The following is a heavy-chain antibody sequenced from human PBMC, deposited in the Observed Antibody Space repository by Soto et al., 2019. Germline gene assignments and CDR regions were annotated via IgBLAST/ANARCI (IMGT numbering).Heavy chain of an antibody. CDR3: VRGDNWNDEASDY. D-gene: IGHD1-1*01. V-gene: IGHV3-33*01. CDR1: GFMFSNHG. CDR2: IWSDGNNR. J-gene: IGHJ4*02. Sequence: SGGSLRLSCAASGFMFSNHGMHWVRQAPGKGLEWVAVIWSDGNNRYYADSVKGRSTISRDNSKNTLYLQMNSLRTEDTAVYYCVRGDNWNDEASDYWGQGTLVTVSS.